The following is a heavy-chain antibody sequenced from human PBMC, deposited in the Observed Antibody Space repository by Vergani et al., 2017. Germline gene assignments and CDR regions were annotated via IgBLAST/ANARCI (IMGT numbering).Heavy chain of an antibody. V-gene: IGHV4-4*03. Sequence: QVQLQESGPGLVKPPGTLSLTCAVSGGSISSSNWWSWVRQPPGKGLEWIGEIYHSESTNYNPSLKSRVTISVDKSKNQFSLKLSSVTAADTAVYYCARVGVVRGVSYYYYYYGMDVWGQGTTVTVSS. J-gene: IGHJ6*02. CDR3: ARVGVVRGVSYYYYYYGMDV. CDR2: IYHSEST. CDR1: GGSISSSNW. D-gene: IGHD3-10*01.